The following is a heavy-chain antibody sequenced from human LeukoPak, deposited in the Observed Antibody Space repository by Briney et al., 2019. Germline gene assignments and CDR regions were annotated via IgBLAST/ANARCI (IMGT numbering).Heavy chain of an antibody. V-gene: IGHV4-34*01. D-gene: IGHD1-26*01. J-gene: IGHJ3*02. CDR3: ARQGAGGRAFDI. Sequence: SETLSLTCAVYGGSFSGYYWSWIRQPPGEGLEWIGEINHSGSTNYNPSLKSRVTISVDTSKNQFSLRLSSVTAADTAVYYCARQGAGGRAFDIWGQGTMVSVSS. CDR1: GGSFSGYY. CDR2: INHSGST.